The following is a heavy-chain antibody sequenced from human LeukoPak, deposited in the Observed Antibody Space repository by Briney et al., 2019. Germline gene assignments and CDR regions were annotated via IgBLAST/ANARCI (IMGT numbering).Heavy chain of an antibody. D-gene: IGHD6-19*01. CDR1: GGSISSGSYY. CDR3: ARDADSGYSSGWGRYNWFDP. J-gene: IGHJ5*02. CDR2: IYTSGST. V-gene: IGHV4-61*02. Sequence: SQTLSLTCTVSGGSISSGSYYWSWIRRPAGKGLEWIGRIYTSGSTNYNPSLKSRVTISVDTSKNQFSLKLSSVTAADTAVYYCARDADSGYSSGWGRYNWFDPWGQGTLVTVSS.